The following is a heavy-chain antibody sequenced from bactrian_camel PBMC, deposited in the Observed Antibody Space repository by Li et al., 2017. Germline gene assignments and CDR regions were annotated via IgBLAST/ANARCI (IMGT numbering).Heavy chain of an antibody. CDR1: GYTYRSVY. CDR3: ATVRGEY. J-gene: IGHJ4*01. V-gene: IGHV3-2*01. CDR2: LDSDNKP. Sequence: HVQLVESGGGSVPAGGSLRLSCRVSPVGYTYRSVYMGWFRQSPGNERGGVAVLDSDNKPMYADFSKGRFTISRDNAKTTLYLQMNTLKTEDTGVYYCATVRGEYWGQGTQVTVS.